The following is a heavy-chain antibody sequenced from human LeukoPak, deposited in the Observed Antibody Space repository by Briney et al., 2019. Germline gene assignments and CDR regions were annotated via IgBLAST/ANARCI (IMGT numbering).Heavy chain of an antibody. Sequence: GGSLRLSCAASGFTFSRYWMHWVRQAPGKGLMWVSRISPDGSTTLYADSVKGRFTISRDNAKNTLYLQMNSLRAEDTAVYYCVRDDSSHFDYWGQGALVTVSS. CDR3: VRDDSSHFDY. V-gene: IGHV3-74*03. D-gene: IGHD6-13*01. CDR1: GFTFSRYW. CDR2: ISPDGSTT. J-gene: IGHJ4*02.